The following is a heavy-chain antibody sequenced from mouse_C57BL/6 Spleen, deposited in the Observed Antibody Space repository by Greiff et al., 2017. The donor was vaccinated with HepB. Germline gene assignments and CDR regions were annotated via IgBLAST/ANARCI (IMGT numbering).Heavy chain of an antibody. CDR2: IDPEDGDT. CDR1: GFNIKDYY. J-gene: IGHJ3*01. V-gene: IGHV14-1*01. Sequence: EVKLQESGAELVRPGASVKLSCTASGFNIKDYYMHWVKQRPEQGLEWIGRIDPEDGDTEYAPKFQGKATMTADKSSNTAYLQLSSLTSEDTAVYSCTTEGYYGPWFAYWGQGTLVTVSA. D-gene: IGHD1-2*01. CDR3: TTEGYYGPWFAY.